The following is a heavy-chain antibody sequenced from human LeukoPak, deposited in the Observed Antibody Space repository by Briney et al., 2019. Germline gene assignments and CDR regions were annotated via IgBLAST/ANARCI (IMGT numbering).Heavy chain of an antibody. J-gene: IGHJ4*02. CDR2: INHTGRT. CDR3: ARDRTDTALSLPGWDY. Sequence: SSETLSLTCAVYGGSFSGPYWSWIRQPPGKGLEWIGEINHTGRTYYKPSLKSRVTISVDTSKSQFSLKLTSVTAADTAVYYCARDRTDTALSLPGWDYWGQGTLVTVSS. D-gene: IGHD5-18*01. V-gene: IGHV4-34*01. CDR1: GGSFSGPY.